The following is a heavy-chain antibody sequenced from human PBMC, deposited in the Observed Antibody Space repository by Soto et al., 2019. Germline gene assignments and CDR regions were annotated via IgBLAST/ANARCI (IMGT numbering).Heavy chain of an antibody. Sequence: SETLSLTCTVSGGSISSGGYYWSWIRQHPGKGLEWIGYIYYSGSTYYNPSLKSRVTISVDTSKNQFSLKLSSVTAADTAVYYCARVYYGVYYYDSSGYYDDYWGQGTLVTVSS. CDR2: IYYSGST. J-gene: IGHJ4*02. CDR3: ARVYYGVYYYDSSGYYDDY. CDR1: GGSISSGGYY. D-gene: IGHD3-22*01. V-gene: IGHV4-31*03.